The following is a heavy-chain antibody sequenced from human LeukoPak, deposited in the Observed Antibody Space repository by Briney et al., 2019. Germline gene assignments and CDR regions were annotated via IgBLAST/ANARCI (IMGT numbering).Heavy chain of an antibody. D-gene: IGHD7-27*01. J-gene: IGHJ3*02. CDR2: IYTSGST. CDR1: GGSISSSNW. CDR3: ARVGTGANDAFDI. V-gene: IGHV4-4*02. Sequence: SGTLSLTCAVSGGSISSSNWWSWVRQPPGKGLEWIGRIYTSGSTNYNPSLKSRVTISVDTSKNQFSLKLSSVTAADTAVYYCARVGTGANDAFDIWGQGTMVTVSS.